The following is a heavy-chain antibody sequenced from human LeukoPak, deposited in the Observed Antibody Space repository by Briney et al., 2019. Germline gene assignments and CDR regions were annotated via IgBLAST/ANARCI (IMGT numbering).Heavy chain of an antibody. V-gene: IGHV3-48*03. Sequence: GGSLRLSCAASGFTFRSYEMNWVRQAPGKGLEWVSYISSSGSTIYYADSVKGRFTISRDNAKNSLYLQMNSLRAEDTAVYYCASVYGSGSYFHYYYGMDVWGQGTTVTVSS. CDR3: ASVYGSGSYFHYYYGMDV. D-gene: IGHD3-10*01. J-gene: IGHJ6*02. CDR1: GFTFRSYE. CDR2: ISSSGSTI.